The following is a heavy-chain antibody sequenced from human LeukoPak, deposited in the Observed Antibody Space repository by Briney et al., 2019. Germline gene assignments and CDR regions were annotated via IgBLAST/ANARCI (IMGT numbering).Heavy chain of an antibody. CDR1: GFSLSTGGVG. V-gene: IGHV2-5*01. CDR2: IYWNDDK. D-gene: IGHD5-12*01. Sequence: ESGPTLVKPTQTLTLTCTFSGFSLSTGGVGVGWIRQPPGKALEWLALIYWNDDKRYSPSLKSRLTITKDTSKNQVVLTMTNMDPVDTATYYCAHRRGGPGYSGYGYYFDYWGQGTLVTVSS. J-gene: IGHJ4*02. CDR3: AHRRGGPGYSGYGYYFDY.